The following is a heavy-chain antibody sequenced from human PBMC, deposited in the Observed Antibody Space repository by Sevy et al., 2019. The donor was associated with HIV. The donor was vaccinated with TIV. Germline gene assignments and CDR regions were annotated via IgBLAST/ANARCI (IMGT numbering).Heavy chain of an antibody. CDR1: GFAFSDYD. J-gene: IGHJ3*02. CDR3: ARFPPQRAFDI. CDR2: VSYDGSNT. V-gene: IGHV3-30-3*01. Sequence: GGSLRLSCEAFGFAFSDYDMHWVRQVPGKGLECLAVVSYDGSNTSYAHSVKGRFTVSRDNSKNTLYLQMNSLRRDDTAVFYCARFPPQRAFDIWGQGTTVTVSS.